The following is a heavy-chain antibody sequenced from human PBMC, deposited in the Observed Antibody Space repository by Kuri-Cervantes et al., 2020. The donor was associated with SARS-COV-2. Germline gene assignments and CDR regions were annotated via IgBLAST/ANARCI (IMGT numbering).Heavy chain of an antibody. CDR2: INTNTGNP. D-gene: IGHD4-17*01. CDR3: ARPIYGDYVYAFDI. CDR1: GYTFTSYA. J-gene: IGHJ3*02. V-gene: IGHV7-4-1*02. Sequence: VSVNVSCKAYGYTFTSYAMNWVRQAPGQGLEWMGWINTNTGNPTYAQGFTGLFVFSLDTSVSTAYLQISSLKAEDTAVYYCARPIYGDYVYAFDIWGQGTMVTV.